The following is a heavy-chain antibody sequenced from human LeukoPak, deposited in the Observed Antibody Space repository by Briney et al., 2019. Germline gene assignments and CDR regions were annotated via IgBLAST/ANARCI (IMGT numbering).Heavy chain of an antibody. Sequence: ASVKVSCKASGYTFTSYGISWVRQAPGQGLEWMGWISAYNGNTNYAQKLQGRVTMTTDTSTRTAYMELRSLRSDDTAVYYCARVGAWELRPLYYFDYWGQGTLVTVSS. D-gene: IGHD1-26*01. CDR1: GYTFTSYG. J-gene: IGHJ4*02. CDR3: ARVGAWELRPLYYFDY. CDR2: ISAYNGNT. V-gene: IGHV1-18*01.